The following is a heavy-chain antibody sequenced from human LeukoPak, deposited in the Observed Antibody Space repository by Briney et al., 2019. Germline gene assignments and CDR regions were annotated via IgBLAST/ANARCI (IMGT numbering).Heavy chain of an antibody. J-gene: IGHJ4*02. V-gene: IGHV4-39*06. CDR3: ARGRYGWLPFDY. CDR1: GGSISSDIYY. CDR2: IYYSGST. D-gene: IGHD3-16*01. Sequence: SETLSLTCIVSGGSISSDIYYWGWIRQPPGKGLEWIGSIYYSGSTYYSPSLRSRVTISVDTSKNQFTLKLSSVTAADTAVYYCARGRYGWLPFDYWGQGTLVTVSS.